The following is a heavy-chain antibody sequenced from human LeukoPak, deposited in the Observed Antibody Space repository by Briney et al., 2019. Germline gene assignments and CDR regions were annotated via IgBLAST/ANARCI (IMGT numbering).Heavy chain of an antibody. CDR2: IDSGDRT. CDR1: GLTFSDAW. D-gene: IGHD3-10*01. V-gene: IGHV3-66*01. Sequence: GGSLRLSCTVSGLTFSDAWMSWVRQAPGKGLEWVSVIDSGDRTYYADSVKGRFTISRDNSKNTLYLQMNSLRAEDTAVYYCARDRRVRGVMWNSKSDGFDIWGHGTMVTVSS. CDR3: ARDRRVRGVMWNSKSDGFDI. J-gene: IGHJ3*02.